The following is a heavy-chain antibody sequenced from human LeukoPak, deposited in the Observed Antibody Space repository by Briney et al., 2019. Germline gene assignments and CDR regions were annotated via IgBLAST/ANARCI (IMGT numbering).Heavy chain of an antibody. J-gene: IGHJ4*02. Sequence: GGSLRLSCAASGFTFSNFWMTWVRQAPGKGLEWVSVVSGSGGSTYYADSVKGRFTISRDNSQNTPYLQMSSLRAEDTAVYYCAKDWAGSDRRYYFDYWGQGTLVTVSS. CDR3: AKDWAGSDRRYYFDY. V-gene: IGHV3-23*01. CDR1: GFTFSNFW. CDR2: VSGSGGST. D-gene: IGHD3-22*01.